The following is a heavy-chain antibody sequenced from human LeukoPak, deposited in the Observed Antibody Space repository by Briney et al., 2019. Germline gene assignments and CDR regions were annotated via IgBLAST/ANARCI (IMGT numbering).Heavy chain of an antibody. V-gene: IGHV4-4*09. D-gene: IGHD3-3*01. Sequence: SETLSLTCTVSGGSISSYYWGWIRQPPGKGLEWIGYIYTSGSTNYNPSLKSRVTISVDTSKNQFSLKLSSVTAADTAVYYCARHYYDFWSGYYDYWGQGTLVTVSS. CDR1: GGSISSYY. CDR2: IYTSGST. J-gene: IGHJ4*02. CDR3: ARHYYDFWSGYYDY.